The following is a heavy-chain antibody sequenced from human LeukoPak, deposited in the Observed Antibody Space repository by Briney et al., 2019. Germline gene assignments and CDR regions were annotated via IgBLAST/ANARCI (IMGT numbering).Heavy chain of an antibody. CDR3: ATSGYDILSGYIGGWYFDL. CDR1: TFSFSRDE. CDR2: VSSSGSSS. J-gene: IGHJ2*01. D-gene: IGHD3-9*01. Sequence: GGTLRLSCTASTFSFSRDEMNWVRQAPGKGMERVWYVSSSGSSSYYADSVMSRFTISRDNATNSLYLQMKSPRAEAEAIYYCATSGYDILSGYIGGWYFDLWGRGTLVTVSS. V-gene: IGHV3-48*03.